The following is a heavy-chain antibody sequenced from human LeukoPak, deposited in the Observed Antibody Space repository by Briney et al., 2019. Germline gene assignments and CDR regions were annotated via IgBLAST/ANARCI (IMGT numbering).Heavy chain of an antibody. Sequence: SETLSPTCTVSGDSMGSSSYYWGWIRQPPGKGLEWIGSIYYGGSTYYNPSLKTRVTISVDTSKNQFSLKVSSVTAADTAVYYCARHGSSGWVFDYWGQGTLVTVSS. V-gene: IGHV4-39*01. CDR2: IYYGGST. D-gene: IGHD6-19*01. CDR1: GDSMGSSSYY. J-gene: IGHJ4*02. CDR3: ARHGSSGWVFDY.